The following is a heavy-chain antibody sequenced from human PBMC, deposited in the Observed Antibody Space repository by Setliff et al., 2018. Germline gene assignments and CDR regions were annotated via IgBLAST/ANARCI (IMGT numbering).Heavy chain of an antibody. J-gene: IGHJ3*02. CDR2: IYHSGST. V-gene: IGHV4-38-2*02. Sequence: SETLSLTCTVSGYSISSGYYWGWIRQPPGKGLEWIGSIYHSGSTYYNPSLKSRVTISVDTSKNQFSLKLSSVTAADTAVYYCARELTHYYGSGSSLDAFDIWGQGTMVTVSS. CDR1: GYSISSGYY. CDR3: ARELTHYYGSGSSLDAFDI. D-gene: IGHD3-10*01.